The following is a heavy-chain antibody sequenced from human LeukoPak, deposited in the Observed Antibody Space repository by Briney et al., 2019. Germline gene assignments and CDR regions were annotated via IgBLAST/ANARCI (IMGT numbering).Heavy chain of an antibody. V-gene: IGHV4-31*03. Sequence: SETLSLTCTVSGGSISSGGYYWSWIRQHPGKGLEWIGYIYYSGSTNYNPSLKSRVTISVDTSKNQFSLKLSSVTAADTAVYYCARRRYCSSTSCLRGFHWGQGTLVTVSS. J-gene: IGHJ4*02. D-gene: IGHD2-2*01. CDR2: IYYSGST. CDR3: ARRRYCSSTSCLRGFH. CDR1: GGSISSGGYY.